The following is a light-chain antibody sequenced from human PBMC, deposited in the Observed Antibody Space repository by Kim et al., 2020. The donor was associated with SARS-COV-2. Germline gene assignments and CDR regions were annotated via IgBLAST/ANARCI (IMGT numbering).Light chain of an antibody. J-gene: IGLJ3*02. CDR1: KLAEKY. CDR3: QAWDNTWV. CDR2: QDT. V-gene: IGLV3-1*01. Sequence: LSPGQTVTVHCSGDKLAEKYSSWYQQQPDQAPVLVIYQDTKPPSGIPERFAGSTSGNTATLTISGAQAMDEADYYCQAWDNTWVFGGGTQLTVL.